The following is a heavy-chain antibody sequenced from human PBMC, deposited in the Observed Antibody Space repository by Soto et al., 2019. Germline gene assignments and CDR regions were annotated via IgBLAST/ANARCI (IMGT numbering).Heavy chain of an antibody. CDR1: GFTFSNYI. CDR2: ILHDGNNK. V-gene: IGHV3-30-3*01. D-gene: IGHD3-10*01. J-gene: IGHJ4*02. CDR3: ARDDEGGSYCDLGY. Sequence: QVQLVESGGGVVQPGRSLRLSCAASGFTFSNYIMHWVRQAPGKGLEWVAIILHDGNNKYYADSVKGRFTISRDNSKNTLYLQMNSLRTEDPAIYYCARDDEGGSYCDLGYWGQGTLVTVSS.